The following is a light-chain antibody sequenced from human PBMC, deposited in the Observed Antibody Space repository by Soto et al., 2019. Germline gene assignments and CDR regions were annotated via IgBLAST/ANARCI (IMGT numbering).Light chain of an antibody. Sequence: QSALTQPASVSGSPGQSITISCTGTSSDVGGYNYVSWYQQHPARAPKLMIYDVSDRPSGVSNRFSGSKSGNTASLTISGLQAEGEADYYCSSYTSSSTLMVFGGGTKLTVL. CDR3: SSYTSSSTLMV. V-gene: IGLV2-14*01. J-gene: IGLJ2*01. CDR1: SSDVGGYNY. CDR2: DVS.